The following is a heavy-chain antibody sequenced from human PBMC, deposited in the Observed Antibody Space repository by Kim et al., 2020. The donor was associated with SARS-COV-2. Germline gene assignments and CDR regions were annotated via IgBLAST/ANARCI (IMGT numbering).Heavy chain of an antibody. CDR2: IWYDGSNK. Sequence: GGSLRLSCAASGFTFSSYAMHWVRQAPGKGLEWVAVIWYDGSNKYYADSVKGRFTISRDNSKNTLYLQMNSLRAEDTAVYYCAKEVVPAAMSLYYYYGMDVWGQGTTVTVSS. CDR1: GFTFSSYA. J-gene: IGHJ6*02. V-gene: IGHV3-33*06. D-gene: IGHD2-2*01. CDR3: AKEVVPAAMSLYYYYGMDV.